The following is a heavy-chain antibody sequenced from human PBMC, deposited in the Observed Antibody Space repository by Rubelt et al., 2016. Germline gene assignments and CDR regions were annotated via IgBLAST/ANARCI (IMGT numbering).Heavy chain of an antibody. V-gene: IGHV4-38-2*02. D-gene: IGHD4-17*01. Sequence: QVQLQESGPGLVKPSETLSLTCTVSGYSISSGYYWGWIRQPPGQGLEWIGSIYHSGSTYYNPSLRGGVTMSVDTSKNQLSLKLSSVMAAETAVYYCARDYGDYVRYYYYGMDVWGQGTTVTVSS. CDR1: GYSISSGYY. CDR3: ARDYGDYVRYYYYGMDV. J-gene: IGHJ6*02. CDR2: IYHSGST.